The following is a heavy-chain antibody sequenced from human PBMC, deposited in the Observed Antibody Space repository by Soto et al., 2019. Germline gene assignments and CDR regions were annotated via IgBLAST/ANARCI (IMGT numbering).Heavy chain of an antibody. CDR3: ARDWGYTYGNYFDY. D-gene: IGHD5-18*01. CDR1: GGSIFSHY. J-gene: IGHJ4*02. V-gene: IGHV4-59*11. CDR2: IYYSGST. Sequence: SETLSLTCTVSGGSIFSHYWGWIRQPPGKGLEYIGYIYYSGSTNYNPSLKSRVTISVDMSREQFSLKLTSVTASDTALYYCARDWGYTYGNYFDYWGRGTLVTVSS.